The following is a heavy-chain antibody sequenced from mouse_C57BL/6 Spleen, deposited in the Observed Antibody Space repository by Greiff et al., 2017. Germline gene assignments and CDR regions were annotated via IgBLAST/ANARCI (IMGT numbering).Heavy chain of an antibody. CDR3: ARYGSSVFYY. CDR1: GYAFTNYL. Sequence: VQLQQSGAELVRPGTSVKVSCKASGYAFTNYLIEWVKQRPGQGLEWIGVINPGSGGTNYNEKFKGKATLTADKSSSTAYMQLSSLTSEDSAVYFCARYGSSVFYYWGHGTTLAVSS. J-gene: IGHJ2*01. V-gene: IGHV1-54*01. D-gene: IGHD1-1*01. CDR2: INPGSGGT.